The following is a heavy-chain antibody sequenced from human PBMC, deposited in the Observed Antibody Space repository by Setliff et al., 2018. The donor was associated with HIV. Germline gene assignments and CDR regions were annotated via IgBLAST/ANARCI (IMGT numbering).Heavy chain of an antibody. Sequence: SETLSLTCTVSGGSIGGYYWSWIRQPPGTGLEWLGCIYSGSSTNYNPPLESRVTISQDTSKNQFSLRLTSVTAADTAVYYCARVRSYGSAYDAFDVWGPGTMVTVSS. J-gene: IGHJ3*01. D-gene: IGHD3-10*01. CDR2: IYSGSST. CDR1: GGSIGGYY. V-gene: IGHV4-4*08. CDR3: ARVRSYGSAYDAFDV.